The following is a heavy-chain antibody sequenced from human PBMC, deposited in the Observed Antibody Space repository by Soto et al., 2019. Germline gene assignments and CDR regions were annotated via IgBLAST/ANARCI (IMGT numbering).Heavy chain of an antibody. CDR1: GGSIISSNFY. Sequence: QLQESGPGLVKPSETLSLTCTVSGGSIISSNFYWGWIRQPPGKGLEWIGSVEYGGSTYDNPSLKSRVTLSADTSKTQFPLKLTSVTAADTAIYYCARHVRGAVTMNWFDPWGHGTLVTVSS. V-gene: IGHV4-39*01. D-gene: IGHD3-10*02. CDR2: VEYGGST. J-gene: IGHJ5*02. CDR3: ARHVRGAVTMNWFDP.